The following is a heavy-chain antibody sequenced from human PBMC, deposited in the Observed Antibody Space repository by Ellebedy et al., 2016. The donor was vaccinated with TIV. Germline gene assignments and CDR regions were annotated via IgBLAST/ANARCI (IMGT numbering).Heavy chain of an antibody. D-gene: IGHD3-10*01. J-gene: IGHJ4*02. CDR2: INSDGSST. Sequence: GESLKISCAASGFTFSSYWMHWVRQAPGKGLVWVSRINSDGSSTSYADSVKGRFTISRDNAKNTLYLQMNSLRAEDTAVYYCARDKKRMVRGVIIDPTFDYWGQGTLVTVSS. CDR3: ARDKKRMVRGVIIDPTFDY. CDR1: GFTFSSYW. V-gene: IGHV3-74*01.